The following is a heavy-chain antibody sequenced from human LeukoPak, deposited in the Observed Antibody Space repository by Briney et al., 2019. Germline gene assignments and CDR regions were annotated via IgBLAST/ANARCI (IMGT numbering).Heavy chain of an antibody. J-gene: IGHJ6*02. CDR3: ARGAGAPIYGMDV. V-gene: IGHV4-34*01. D-gene: IGHD1-26*01. CDR2: INHSGST. Sequence: SETLSLTCAVYGGSFSGYYWSWIRQPPVKGLEWIGEINHSGSTNYNPSLKSRVTISVDTSKNQFSLKLSSVTAADTAVYYCARGAGAPIYGMDVWGQGTTVTVSS. CDR1: GGSFSGYY.